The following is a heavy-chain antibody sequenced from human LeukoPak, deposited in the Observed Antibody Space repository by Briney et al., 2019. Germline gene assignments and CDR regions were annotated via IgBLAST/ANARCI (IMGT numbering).Heavy chain of an antibody. CDR1: GFSLSTSGGG. Sequence: SGPTLVNPTQTLTLTCTFSGFSLSTSGGGVGWIRQPPGKALEWLALIYWDDDKRYSPSLKSRLTTTKDTSKSQVVLTMTNMDPADTATYYCAHRRGCTWRLNSWFDPWGQGTRVTVSS. CDR3: AHRRGCTWRLNSWFDP. D-gene: IGHD6-19*01. J-gene: IGHJ5*02. V-gene: IGHV2-5*02. CDR2: IYWDDDK.